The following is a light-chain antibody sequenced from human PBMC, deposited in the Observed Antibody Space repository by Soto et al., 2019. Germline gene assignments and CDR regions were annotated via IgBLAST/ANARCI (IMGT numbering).Light chain of an antibody. CDR3: QQYGSSPLT. CDR1: QSVSTSS. CDR2: GAS. V-gene: IGKV3-20*01. J-gene: IGKJ4*01. Sequence: EIVLTQSPGTLPLSPGERATLSCRASQSVSTSSLAWYQQRAGQAPRLLIYGASSRATGIPDRFSGSGSGTDFSLTISRLEPEDFAVYYCQQYGSSPLTFGGGTKVDIK.